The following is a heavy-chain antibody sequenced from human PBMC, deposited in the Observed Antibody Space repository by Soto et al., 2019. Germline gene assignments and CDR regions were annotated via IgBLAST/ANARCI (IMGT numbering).Heavy chain of an antibody. D-gene: IGHD3-9*01. V-gene: IGHV4-59*01. CDR2: IYYSGSN. CDR3: AREALLYFDCLSATWFYP. J-gene: IGHJ5*02. CDR1: GGCISSYY. Sequence: PAGTLSLTCTASGGCISSYYLSWVRQPPGKGLEWIGYIYYSGSNNYNPSLKSRVTISVDTSKNQFSLKLSSVTAADTAVYYCAREALLYFDCLSATWFYPWAQETLLPVSA.